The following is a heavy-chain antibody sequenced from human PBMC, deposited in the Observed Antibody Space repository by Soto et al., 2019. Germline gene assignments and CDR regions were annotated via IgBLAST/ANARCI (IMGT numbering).Heavy chain of an antibody. Sequence: KPSETLSLTCAVYGGSFSGYYWSWIRQPPGKGLEWIGEINHSGSTNYNPSLKSRVTISVDTSKNQFSLKLSSVTAADTAVYYCARAKTLVYDILNYYYGMDVWGQGTTVTVSS. J-gene: IGHJ6*02. CDR3: ARAKTLVYDILNYYYGMDV. V-gene: IGHV4-34*01. CDR2: INHSGST. D-gene: IGHD2-8*01. CDR1: GGSFSGYY.